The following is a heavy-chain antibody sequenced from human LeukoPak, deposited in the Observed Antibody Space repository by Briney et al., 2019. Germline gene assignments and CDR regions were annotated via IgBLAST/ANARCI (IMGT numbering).Heavy chain of an antibody. V-gene: IGHV3-74*01. J-gene: IGHJ3*02. CDR1: GFTFSDYW. CDR3: AKGHQKNAFDI. Sequence: GGSLRLSCAASGFTFSDYWMHWVRQAPGKGLVWVSHINADEDRAAYADSVKGRFTISRDNARNTLYLQMNSLRAEDTAVYYCAKGHQKNAFDIWGQGTMVTVSS. CDR2: INADEDRA.